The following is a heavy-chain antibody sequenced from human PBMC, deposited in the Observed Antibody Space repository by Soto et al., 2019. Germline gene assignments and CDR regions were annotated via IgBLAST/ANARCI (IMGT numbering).Heavy chain of an antibody. V-gene: IGHV3-15*01. Sequence: GGSLRLSCAASGFTFSNAWMSWVRQAPGKGLEWVGRIKSKTDGGTTDYAAPVKGRFTISRDDSKNTLYLQMNSLKTEDTAVYYCTTGNYYDSSGYYYWGQGTLVTVSS. J-gene: IGHJ4*02. D-gene: IGHD3-22*01. CDR3: TTGNYYDSSGYYY. CDR1: GFTFSNAW. CDR2: IKSKTDGGTT.